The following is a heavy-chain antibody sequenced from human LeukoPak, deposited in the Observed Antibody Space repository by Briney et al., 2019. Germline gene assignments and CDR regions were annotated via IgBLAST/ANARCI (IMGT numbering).Heavy chain of an antibody. V-gene: IGHV3-49*04. J-gene: IGHJ4*02. CDR1: GFTFGDYR. Sequence: TGGSLRLSCTTSGFTFGDYRMNWVRQAPGKGLEWVGVIRGKASGGTTDYAASVKGRFTISRDDSKSIAYLQMSSLKIEDTAVYYCARDLGTTETGDDYWGQGTLVTVSS. CDR3: ARDLGTTETGDDY. D-gene: IGHD4-17*01. CDR2: IRGKASGGTT.